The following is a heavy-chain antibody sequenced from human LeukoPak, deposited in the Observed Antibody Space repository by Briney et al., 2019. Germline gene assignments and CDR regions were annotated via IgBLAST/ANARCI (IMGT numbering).Heavy chain of an antibody. Sequence: ASVKVSCKASDYTFTSYGISWLRQAPGHGLEWMGWISGYNGNTNYAQKLQGRVTMTTDTSTSTAYMELRSLRSDDTAVYYCERAVPYYFGSESTEEFDYWGQGTLVTVSS. CDR2: ISGYNGNT. V-gene: IGHV1-18*01. CDR1: DYTFTSYG. D-gene: IGHD3-10*01. CDR3: ERAVPYYFGSESTEEFDY. J-gene: IGHJ4*02.